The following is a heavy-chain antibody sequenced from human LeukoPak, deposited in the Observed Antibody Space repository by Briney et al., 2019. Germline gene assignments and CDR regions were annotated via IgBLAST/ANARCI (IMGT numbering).Heavy chain of an antibody. D-gene: IGHD6-13*01. CDR2: INPNSGGT. Sequence: ASVKVSCKASGYTFTGYYMHWVRQAPGQGLEWMGWINPNSGGTNYAQKFQGRVTMTRDTSISTAYMELSRLRSDDTAVYYCARERIAAASGLDPWAREPWSPSPQ. CDR1: GYTFTGYY. CDR3: ARERIAAASGLDP. V-gene: IGHV1-2*02. J-gene: IGHJ5*02.